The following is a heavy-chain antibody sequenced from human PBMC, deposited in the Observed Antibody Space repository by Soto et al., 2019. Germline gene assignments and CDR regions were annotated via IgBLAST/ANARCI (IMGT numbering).Heavy chain of an antibody. Sequence: SETLSLTCTVSGGPVRDAYSYWTWIRQPPGKGLEWMGYLSYTGSTYYNPSLRNRATISVDESSNHLSLRLSSVTAADTAVYYCARELEGGVFDIWGRGTLVTVS. J-gene: IGHJ3*02. V-gene: IGHV4-30-4*01. CDR2: LSYTGST. CDR1: GGPVRDAYSY. CDR3: ARELEGGVFDI. D-gene: IGHD2-8*02.